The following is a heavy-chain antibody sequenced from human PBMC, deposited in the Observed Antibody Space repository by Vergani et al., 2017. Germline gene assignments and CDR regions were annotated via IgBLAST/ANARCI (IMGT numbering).Heavy chain of an antibody. CDR1: GFTVSSNY. CDR2: IYSGGST. Sequence: EVQLVESGGGLIQPGGSLRLSCAASGFTVSSNYMSWVRQAPGKGLEWVSVIYSGGSTYYADSVKGRFTISRDNSKNTLYLQMNSLRAEDTTVYYCAKVSGSYGPYYYDSSDYFDYGGQGTLVTVSS. V-gene: IGHV3-53*01. CDR3: AKVSGSYGPYYYDSSDYFDY. D-gene: IGHD3-22*01. J-gene: IGHJ4*02.